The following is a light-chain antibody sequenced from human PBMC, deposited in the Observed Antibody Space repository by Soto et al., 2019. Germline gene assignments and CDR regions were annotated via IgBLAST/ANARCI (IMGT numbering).Light chain of an antibody. V-gene: IGKV1-39*01. CDR3: QQSYSTLSFT. CDR1: QSISSY. J-gene: IGKJ3*01. Sequence: DIQMTQSPSSLSASVGDRVTITCRASQSISSYLNWYQQKPGKAPKLLIYAASSLQSGVPSRFGGSGSGTDFTLTISSLQPEDFATYYCQQSYSTLSFTFGPGTKVDIK. CDR2: AAS.